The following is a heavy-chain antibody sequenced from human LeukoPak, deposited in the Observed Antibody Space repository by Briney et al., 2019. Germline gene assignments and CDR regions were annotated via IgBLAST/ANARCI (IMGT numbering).Heavy chain of an antibody. CDR1: GFTFSSYA. J-gene: IGHJ4*02. D-gene: IGHD6-19*01. CDR2: ISGSGGST. Sequence: GGSLRLSCAASGFTFSSYAMSWVRQAPGKRLEWVSAISGSGGSTYYADSVKGRFTISRDNSKNTLYLQMNSLRAEDTAVFYCAKGSSSGPGGNFDYWGQGTLVTVSS. CDR3: AKGSSSGPGGNFDY. V-gene: IGHV3-23*01.